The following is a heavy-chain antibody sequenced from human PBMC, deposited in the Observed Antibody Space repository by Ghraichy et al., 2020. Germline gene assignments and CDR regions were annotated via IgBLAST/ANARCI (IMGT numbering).Heavy chain of an antibody. CDR3: ARGGWSLDF. V-gene: IGHV4-59*01. Sequence: SETLSLTCTVSGGSIRNYYWSWIRQPPGKGLEWIGYIYYSGSTNYNPSLKSRVTISVDTSNNQFSLKLNSVSAADTAVYYCARGGWSLDFWGQGTLVTVSS. CDR1: GGSIRNYY. D-gene: IGHD6-19*01. CDR2: IYYSGST. J-gene: IGHJ4*02.